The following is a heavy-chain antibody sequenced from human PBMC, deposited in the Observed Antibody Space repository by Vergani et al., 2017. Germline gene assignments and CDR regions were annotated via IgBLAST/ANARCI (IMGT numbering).Heavy chain of an antibody. D-gene: IGHD6-19*01. Sequence: EVQLVQSGAEVKKPGESLKISCKGSGYSFTSYWIGWVRQMPGKGLEWMGIIYPGDSDTRYSPSFQGQVTISADKSISTAYLQGSSLKASDTAMYYCARQFGVAVAGVYYYYGMDVWGQGTTVTVSS. V-gene: IGHV5-51*01. J-gene: IGHJ6*02. CDR3: ARQFGVAVAGVYYYYGMDV. CDR2: IYPGDSDT. CDR1: GYSFTSYW.